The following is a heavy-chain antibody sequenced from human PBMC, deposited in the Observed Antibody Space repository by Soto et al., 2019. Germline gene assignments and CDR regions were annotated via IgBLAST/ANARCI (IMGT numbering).Heavy chain of an antibody. V-gene: IGHV1-69*05. CDR3: ARSSGGVFGIIIEGSNWLAP. Sequence: RDSVKVSCKASGDVFRSYGINWVRQAPGQGLEWMGGIIPISGTTNYAQTFQGRITMTTDTSTSTVYMELRSLRSEDTAVYYCARSSGGVFGIIIEGSNWLAPCGQGSLVTVSS. CDR2: IIPISGTT. CDR1: GDVFRSYG. J-gene: IGHJ5*02. D-gene: IGHD3-16*02.